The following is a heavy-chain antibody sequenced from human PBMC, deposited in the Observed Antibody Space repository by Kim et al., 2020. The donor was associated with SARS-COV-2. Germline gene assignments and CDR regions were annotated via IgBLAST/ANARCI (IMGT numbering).Heavy chain of an antibody. D-gene: IGHD3-3*01. CDR2: INSDGSST. CDR3: ARGTGQTVEWPWSYYYYYGMDV. CDR1: GFTFSSYW. Sequence: GGSLRLSCAASGFTFSSYWMHWVRQAPGKGLVWVSRINSDGSSTSYADSVKGRFTISRDNAKNTLYLQMNSLRAEDTAVYYCARGTGQTVEWPWSYYYYYGMDVWGQGTTVTVSS. J-gene: IGHJ6*02. V-gene: IGHV3-74*01.